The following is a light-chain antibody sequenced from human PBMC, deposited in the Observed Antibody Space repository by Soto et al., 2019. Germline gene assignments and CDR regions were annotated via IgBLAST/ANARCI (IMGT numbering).Light chain of an antibody. J-gene: IGLJ3*02. Sequence: QSALTQPASVSGSPGQSITISCTRSSTDFENYNLVSWYQHCPDKAPKLIIYEGTKRPSEISDRFSGSESDTTASLTVSGLQAEDEADYYCMCYAGGNNWVFGGGTKLTVL. CDR1: STDFENYNL. V-gene: IGLV2-14*02. CDR3: MCYAGGNNWV. CDR2: EGT.